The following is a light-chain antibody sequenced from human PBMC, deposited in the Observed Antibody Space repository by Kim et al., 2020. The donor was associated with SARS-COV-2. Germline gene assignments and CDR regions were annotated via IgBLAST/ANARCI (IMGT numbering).Light chain of an antibody. CDR3: QQYHNWPPWGALYT. CDR1: QSVSTN. J-gene: IGKJ2*01. V-gene: IGKV3-15*01. Sequence: EILMTQSPATLSVSPGERATLSCRASQSVSTNLAWYQHKPGQAPRLLIYGASTRATGIPARFSGSGSGTEFSLTISSLQSEDFAVYYCQQYHNWPPWGALYTFGQGTKLEI. CDR2: GAS.